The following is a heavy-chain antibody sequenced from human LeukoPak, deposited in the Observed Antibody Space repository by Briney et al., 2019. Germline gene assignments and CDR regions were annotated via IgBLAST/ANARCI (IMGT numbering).Heavy chain of an antibody. CDR1: GFTFSNYA. CDR2: ISGSDGST. V-gene: IGHV3-23*01. CDR3: AKDPGTTTDY. Sequence: GGSLRLSCAASGFTFSNYAMSWVRQAPGKGLEWVSAISGSDGSTNYADSVKGRFTISRDNSKNTLYLQMNSLRAEDTAVYYCAKDPGTTTDYWGQGTLVTVSS. J-gene: IGHJ4*02. D-gene: IGHD1-1*01.